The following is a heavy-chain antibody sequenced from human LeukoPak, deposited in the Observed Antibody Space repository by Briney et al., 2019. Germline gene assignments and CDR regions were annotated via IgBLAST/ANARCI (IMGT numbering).Heavy chain of an antibody. J-gene: IGHJ4*02. CDR1: GFTFNTYT. V-gene: IGHV3-48*01. CDR2: INTKSKSI. Sequence: GGSLRLSCAASGFTFNTYTMNWVRQAPGKGLEWLSFINTKSKSIYYADSVKGRFTISRDNAKNSLYLQVNSLRAEDTALYYCVRDRNWAFDYWGQGTLVTVSS. D-gene: IGHD7-27*01. CDR3: VRDRNWAFDY.